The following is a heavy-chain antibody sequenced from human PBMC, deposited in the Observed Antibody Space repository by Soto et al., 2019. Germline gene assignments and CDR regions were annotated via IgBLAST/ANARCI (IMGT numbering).Heavy chain of an antibody. CDR2: INHSGST. CDR1: GGSFSGYY. V-gene: IGHV4-34*01. Sequence: ESLSLTCAVYGGSFSGYYWSGIREPPGKGLEWIGEINHSGSTNYNPSLKSRVTMSVDTSKNRFSLKLRSVTAADTAVYYCARLVSPYDIWTGLGYYVDYWGQETLVTVS. CDR3: ARLVSPYDIWTGLGYYVDY. J-gene: IGHJ4*02. D-gene: IGHD3-9*01.